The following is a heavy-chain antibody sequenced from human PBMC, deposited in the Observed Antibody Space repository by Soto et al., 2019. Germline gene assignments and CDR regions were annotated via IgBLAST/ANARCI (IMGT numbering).Heavy chain of an antibody. J-gene: IGHJ4*02. D-gene: IGHD4-17*01. V-gene: IGHV1-69*13. CDR3: ARAPAYGDSFKVYYFDY. Sequence: SVEVSCKASGGTFSSYSISWVRQAPGQGLEWMGGIIPIFGTANYAQKFQGRVTITADESTSTAYMELSSLRSEDTAVYYCARAPAYGDSFKVYYFDYWGQGTLVTVSS. CDR2: IIPIFGTA. CDR1: GGTFSSYS.